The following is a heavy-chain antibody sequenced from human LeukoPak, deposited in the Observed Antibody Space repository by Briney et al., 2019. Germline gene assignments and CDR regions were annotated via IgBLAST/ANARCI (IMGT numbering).Heavy chain of an antibody. Sequence: GASVKVSCKVSGYTLTELSMHWVRQAPGKGLEWEGGFDTEDGETIYAHKFQGRVTMTEDTSTDTDYMELSSLRSEDTAVYYCATSNIAAAGSPFDYWGQGTLVTVSS. J-gene: IGHJ4*02. V-gene: IGHV1-24*01. CDR1: GYTLTELS. D-gene: IGHD6-13*01. CDR3: ATSNIAAAGSPFDY. CDR2: FDTEDGET.